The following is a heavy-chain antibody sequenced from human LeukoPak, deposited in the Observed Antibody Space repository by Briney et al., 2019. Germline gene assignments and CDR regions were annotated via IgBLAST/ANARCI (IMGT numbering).Heavy chain of an antibody. J-gene: IGHJ4*02. D-gene: IGHD2-2*01. V-gene: IGHV5-51*01. Sequence: GESLKISCKGSGYSFTSYWIGWVRQMPGKGLKWMGIIYPGDSDTRYSPSFQGQVTISADKSISTAYLQWSSLKASDTAMYYCARFECSSTSCPAAYWGQGTLATVSS. CDR2: IYPGDSDT. CDR1: GYSFTSYW. CDR3: ARFECSSTSCPAAY.